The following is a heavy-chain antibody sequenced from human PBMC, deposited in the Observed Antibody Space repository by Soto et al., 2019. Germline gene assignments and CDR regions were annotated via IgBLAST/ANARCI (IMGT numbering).Heavy chain of an antibody. V-gene: IGHV3-30*03. Sequence: QVQLVESGGGVVQPGRSLRLSCAASGFSFRSYGMHWVRQAPGKGLEWVAVISYDGSNKYYEDSVKGRFTISRDNSKNTLYLQMNSLRAEDTAVYYCSPGSYSSGWYFDYWGQGTLVTVSS. CDR2: ISYDGSNK. CDR3: SPGSYSSGWYFDY. D-gene: IGHD6-19*01. CDR1: GFSFRSYG. J-gene: IGHJ4*02.